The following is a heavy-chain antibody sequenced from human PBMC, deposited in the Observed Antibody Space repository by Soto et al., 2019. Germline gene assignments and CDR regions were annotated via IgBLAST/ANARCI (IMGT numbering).Heavy chain of an antibody. D-gene: IGHD6-13*01. CDR2: ISWDGGST. V-gene: IGHV3-43*01. Sequence: GGSLRLSCAASGFTFDDYTMHWVRQAPGKGLEWISLISWDGGSTYYADSVKGRFTISRDNSKNSLYLQMNSLRTEDTALYYCAKDSSSLTGYYYYGMDVWGQGTTVTVSS. J-gene: IGHJ6*02. CDR3: AKDSSSLTGYYYYGMDV. CDR1: GFTFDDYT.